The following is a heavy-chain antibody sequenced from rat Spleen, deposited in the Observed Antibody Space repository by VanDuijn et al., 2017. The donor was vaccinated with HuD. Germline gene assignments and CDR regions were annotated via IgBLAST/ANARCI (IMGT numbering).Heavy chain of an antibody. Sequence: QVQLQQSGAELVKPGSSVKMSCKASGYTFTTYYISWIKQTPGLGLDYIGYINAGSGGINYNEKFKGKATLTVDKSSTTAFMQLSSLTPDDSAVYYCARELWIGSFGYWGQGTLVTVSS. CDR1: GYTFTTYY. J-gene: IGHJ3*01. CDR3: ARELWIGSFGY. D-gene: IGHD1-6*01. V-gene: IGHV1-43*01. CDR2: INAGSGGI.